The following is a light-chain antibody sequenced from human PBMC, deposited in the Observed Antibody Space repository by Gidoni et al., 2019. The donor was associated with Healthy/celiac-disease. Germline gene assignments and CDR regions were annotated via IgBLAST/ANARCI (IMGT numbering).Light chain of an antibody. CDR3: QQYYSYPI. CDR1: QGISSY. V-gene: IGKV1-8*01. CDR2: AAS. J-gene: IGKJ4*01. Sequence: AIRMTQSPSSFSASTGDRVTIPCRASQGISSYFSWYQQKPGKAPKLLIYAASTLQSGVPSRFSGSGSGTDFTLTISCLQSEDFATYYCQQYYSYPIFXGXTKVEIK.